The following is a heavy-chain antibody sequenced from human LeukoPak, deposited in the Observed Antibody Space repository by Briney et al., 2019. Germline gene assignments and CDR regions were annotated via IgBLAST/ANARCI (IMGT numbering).Heavy chain of an antibody. CDR2: INHSGST. CDR1: GGSFSGYY. J-gene: IGHJ4*02. D-gene: IGHD2-2*01. Sequence: SGTLSLTCAVSGGSFSGYYWSWIRQPPGKGLEWIGEINHSGSTNYNPSLKRRVTISVATSKNQIPLKLSSVTAAETAVYYCAGSWVYCSSTSCRNIRRYYFDCWGEGTMVAVCS. CDR3: AGSWVYCSSTSCRNIRRYYFDC. V-gene: IGHV4-34*01.